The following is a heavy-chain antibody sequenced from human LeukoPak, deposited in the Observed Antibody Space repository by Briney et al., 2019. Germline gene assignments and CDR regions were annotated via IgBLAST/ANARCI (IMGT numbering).Heavy chain of an antibody. D-gene: IGHD5-24*01. CDR1: GGSISSSSYY. CDR2: IYYSGST. Sequence: PSETLSLTCTVSGGSISSSSYYWGWIRQPPGKGLEWIGSIYYSGSTYYNPSLKSRVTISVDTSKNQFSLKLSSVTAADTAVYYCARTAEMATITGYYFDYWGQGTLVTVSS. V-gene: IGHV4-39*01. CDR3: ARTAEMATITGYYFDY. J-gene: IGHJ4*02.